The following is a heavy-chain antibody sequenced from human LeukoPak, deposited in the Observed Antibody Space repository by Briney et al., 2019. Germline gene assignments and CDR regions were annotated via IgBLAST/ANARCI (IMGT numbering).Heavy chain of an antibody. Sequence: PGGSLTLSCAASGFTFSSYAMSWVRQAPGKGLEWVSAMSGSGGSTYYEDSVKGRFTISRNNSKNTLYLQMNSLRAEVTAVYYCAKDSASMVRGPFDCWGQGTLVTVSS. D-gene: IGHD3-10*01. CDR1: GFTFSSYA. V-gene: IGHV3-23*01. J-gene: IGHJ4*02. CDR2: MSGSGGST. CDR3: AKDSASMVRGPFDC.